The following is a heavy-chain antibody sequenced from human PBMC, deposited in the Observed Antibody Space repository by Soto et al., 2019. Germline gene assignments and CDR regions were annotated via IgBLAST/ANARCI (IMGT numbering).Heavy chain of an antibody. CDR2: INPSAGGT. J-gene: IGHJ4*02. CDR3: ARDSTLAY. Sequence: GASAKVSCKASGYTFTSYYMHWVRQAPGQGLEWMGIINPSAGGTSYTQKFQGRVTMTRDTSTSTVYMELSSLRSEDTAVYYCARDSTLAYWGQGTLVTVSS. CDR1: GYTFTSYY. V-gene: IGHV1-46*01.